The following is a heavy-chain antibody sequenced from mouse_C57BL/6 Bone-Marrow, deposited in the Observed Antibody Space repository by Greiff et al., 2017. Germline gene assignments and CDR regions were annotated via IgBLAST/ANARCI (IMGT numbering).Heavy chain of an antibody. D-gene: IGHD3-2*01. J-gene: IGHJ4*01. V-gene: IGHV1-69*01. CDR3: AVDRGYAMDY. Sequence: QVQLQQPGAELVMPGASVKLSCKASGYTFTSYWMHWVKQRPGQGLEWIGEIDPSDSYPNYNQKFKGKSTLTVDKSSSTAYMQLSSLTSEDSAVYYCAVDRGYAMDYWGQGTSVTVSS. CDR2: IDPSDSYP. CDR1: GYTFTSYW.